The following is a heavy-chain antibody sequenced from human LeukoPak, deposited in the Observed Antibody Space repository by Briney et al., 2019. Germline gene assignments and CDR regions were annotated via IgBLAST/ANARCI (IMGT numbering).Heavy chain of an antibody. D-gene: IGHD3-3*01. Sequence: GGSLRLSCAASGFTVSSNYMSWVRQAPGKGLEWVANIKQDGSEKYYVDSVKGRFTISRDNAKNSLYLQMNSLRAEDTAVYYCARDGYYDFWSGYSEGAFDIWGQGTMVTVSS. V-gene: IGHV3-7*01. CDR2: IKQDGSEK. CDR3: ARDGYYDFWSGYSEGAFDI. J-gene: IGHJ3*02. CDR1: GFTVSSNY.